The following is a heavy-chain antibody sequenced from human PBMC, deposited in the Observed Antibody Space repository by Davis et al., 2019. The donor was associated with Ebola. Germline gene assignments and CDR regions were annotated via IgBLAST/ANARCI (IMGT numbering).Heavy chain of an antibody. CDR1: GGSFSGYY. Sequence: SETLSLTCAVYGGSFSGYYWSWIRQPPGKGLEYIGYISHSGNTYYNPSLKSRVTISINTSKNQIFLKVSSVTAADTAVYYCARDDLSGLIDSWGQGTLVTVSS. J-gene: IGHJ4*02. D-gene: IGHD1-26*01. V-gene: IGHV4-34*01. CDR2: ISHSGNT. CDR3: ARDDLSGLIDS.